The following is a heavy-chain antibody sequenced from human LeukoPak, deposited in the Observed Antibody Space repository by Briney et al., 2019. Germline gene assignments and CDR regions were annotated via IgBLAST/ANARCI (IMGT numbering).Heavy chain of an antibody. CDR1: RYTFTGYY. CDR2: IIPIFGTA. Sequence: GASVKVSCKASRYTFTGYYMHWVRQAPGQGLEWMGGIIPIFGTANYAQKFQGRVTTTADKSTSTAYMELSSLRSEDTAVYYCARAIRGSKIASRYYFYYMDVWGKGTTVTVSS. V-gene: IGHV1-69*06. D-gene: IGHD3-10*01. J-gene: IGHJ6*03. CDR3: ARAIRGSKIASRYYFYYMDV.